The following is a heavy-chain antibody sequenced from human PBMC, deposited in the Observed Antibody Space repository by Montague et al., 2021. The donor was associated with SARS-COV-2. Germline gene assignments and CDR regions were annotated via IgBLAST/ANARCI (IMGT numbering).Heavy chain of an antibody. CDR2: INHSGST. V-gene: IGHV4-34*01. J-gene: IGHJ5*02. CDR1: GGSFSGYY. D-gene: IGHD3-9*01. Sequence: SETLSLTCAVYGGSFSGYYWSWIRQPPGKGLEWIGEINHSGSTNSNPSLKSRVTISVYTSKNQFSLKLNSVTAADTAVYYCARERYSFSLTRGSTWFDPWGQGTLVTVSS. CDR3: ARERYSFSLTRGSTWFDP.